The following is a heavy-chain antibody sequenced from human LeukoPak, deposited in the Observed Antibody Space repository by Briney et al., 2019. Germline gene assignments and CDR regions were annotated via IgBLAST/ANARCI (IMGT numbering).Heavy chain of an antibody. CDR2: ISSNGGGT. Sequence: GGSLRLSCAASGFTFSSYAMHWVRQAPGKGLEYVSAISSNGGGTYYANSVKGRFTISRDDSKNTLYFQMGSLRAEDMAVYYCARDSGDDAFDIWGQGTMVTVSS. D-gene: IGHD3-10*01. V-gene: IGHV3-64*01. CDR3: ARDSGDDAFDI. CDR1: GFTFSSYA. J-gene: IGHJ3*02.